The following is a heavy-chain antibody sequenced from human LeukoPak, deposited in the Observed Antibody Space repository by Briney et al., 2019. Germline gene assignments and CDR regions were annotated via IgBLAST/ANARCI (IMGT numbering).Heavy chain of an antibody. J-gene: IGHJ4*02. CDR1: GYTLTELS. V-gene: IGHV1-24*01. CDR2: FDPEDGET. CDR3: ATGLRGTPYFDY. Sequence: GASVKVSCKVSGYTLTELSMHWVRQAPGKGLEWMGGFDPEDGETIYAQKFQGRVTMTEDTSTDTAYMELSSLRSEDTAVYYCATGLRGTPYFDYWGQGTPVTVSS. D-gene: IGHD1-1*01.